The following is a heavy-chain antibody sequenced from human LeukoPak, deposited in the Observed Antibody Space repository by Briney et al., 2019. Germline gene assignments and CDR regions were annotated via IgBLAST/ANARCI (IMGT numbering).Heavy chain of an antibody. CDR1: GGSISSGRYC. J-gene: IGHJ4*02. Sequence: SETLSLTCTVSGGSISSGRYCWSWIRQPAGKGLEWIGHMYISGNINYNPSLKSRVTISVDTSKSQFSLKVRYVTAADTAVYYCARGLNDSWTGENYWGQGTLVTVSS. D-gene: IGHD3-3*01. V-gene: IGHV4-61*09. CDR3: ARGLNDSWTGENY. CDR2: MYISGNI.